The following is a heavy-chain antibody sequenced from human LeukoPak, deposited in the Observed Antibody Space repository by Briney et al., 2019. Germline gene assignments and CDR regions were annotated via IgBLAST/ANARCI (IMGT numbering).Heavy chain of an antibody. D-gene: IGHD3-10*01. Sequence: GGSLRLSCAASGFTFSSYSMNWARQAPGKGLEWVSSISSSSSYIYYADSVKGRFTISRDNAKNSLYLQMNSLRAEDTAVYYCARVGDYYYYYGMDVWGQGTTVTVSS. V-gene: IGHV3-21*01. CDR1: GFTFSSYS. CDR2: ISSSSSYI. CDR3: ARVGDYYYYYGMDV. J-gene: IGHJ6*02.